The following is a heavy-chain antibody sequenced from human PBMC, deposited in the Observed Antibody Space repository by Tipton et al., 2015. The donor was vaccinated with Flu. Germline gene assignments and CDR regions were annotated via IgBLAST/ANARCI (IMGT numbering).Heavy chain of an antibody. V-gene: IGHV6-1*01. CDR1: GDSVSSNSVG. CDR2: TYFRSKWFN. Sequence: GLVKPSQTLSLTCAISGDSVSSNSVGWSWIRQSPSRGLEWLGRTYFRSKWFNDYAESVKSRITINPGISKNQFSLQLKSVTPEDTAVYYCARLPRWLPDDAFDIWGHGTMVTVSS. D-gene: IGHD5-24*01. CDR3: ARLPRWLPDDAFDI. J-gene: IGHJ3*02.